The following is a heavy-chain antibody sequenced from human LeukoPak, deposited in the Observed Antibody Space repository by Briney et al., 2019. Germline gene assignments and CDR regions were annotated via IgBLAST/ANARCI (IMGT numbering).Heavy chain of an antibody. V-gene: IGHV3-21*01. D-gene: IGHD5-24*01. CDR3: ASWLRWQSYYYYDMDV. J-gene: IGHJ6*02. CDR2: ISSSSSYI. CDR1: GFTFSSYS. Sequence: PGGSLRLSCAASGFTFSSYSMNWVRQAPGKGLEWVSSISSSSSYIYYADSVKGRFTISRDNAKNSLYLQMNSLRAEDTAVYYCASWLRWQSYYYYDMDVWGQGTTVTVSS.